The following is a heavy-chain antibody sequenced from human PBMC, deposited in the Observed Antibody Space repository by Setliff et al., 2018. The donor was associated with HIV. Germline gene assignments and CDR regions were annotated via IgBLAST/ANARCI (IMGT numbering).Heavy chain of an antibody. Sequence: ASVKVSCKTAEYTSASYVINWVRQAAGQGLEWMGWIDPKSGNTGYAQEFQGRVTMTRNTSISTAYMELISLTSDDTAIYFCASGMRWDTAMGDAFDIWGQGTMVTVSS. CDR1: EYTSASYV. V-gene: IGHV1-8*01. D-gene: IGHD5-18*01. CDR2: IDPKSGNT. CDR3: ASGMRWDTAMGDAFDI. J-gene: IGHJ3*02.